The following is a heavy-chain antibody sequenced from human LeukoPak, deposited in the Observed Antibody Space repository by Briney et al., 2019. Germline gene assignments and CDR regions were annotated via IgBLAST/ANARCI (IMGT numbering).Heavy chain of an antibody. J-gene: IGHJ2*01. CDR2: IYSSGSS. CDR3: ARHPLLGSYWYFDL. Sequence: PSETLSLTCTVSGYSISSGYYWGWIRQPPGKGLEWIGYIYSSGSSNYNPSLRSRVTISLDTSKNQFSLKLNSVTAADTAVYYCARHPLLGSYWYFDLWGRGTLVTVYS. D-gene: IGHD1-26*01. CDR1: GYSISSGYY. V-gene: IGHV4-38-2*02.